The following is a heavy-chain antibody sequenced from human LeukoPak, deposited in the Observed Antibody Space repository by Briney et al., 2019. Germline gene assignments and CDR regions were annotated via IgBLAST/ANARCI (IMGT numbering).Heavy chain of an antibody. J-gene: IGHJ5*02. CDR2: INPNSGGT. CDR3: ARATYYYGSGTYWFDP. CDR1: GYTFTGYY. V-gene: IGHV1-2*02. D-gene: IGHD3-10*01. Sequence: GASVKVSCKASGYTFTGYYMHWVRQAPGQGLEWMGWINPNSGGTNYAQKFQGRVTMTRDTSISTAYMELSRLRSDYTAVYYCARATYYYGSGTYWFDPWGQGTLVTVSS.